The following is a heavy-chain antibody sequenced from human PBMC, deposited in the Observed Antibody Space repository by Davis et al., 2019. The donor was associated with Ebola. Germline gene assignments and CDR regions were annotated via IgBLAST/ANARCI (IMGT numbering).Heavy chain of an antibody. CDR1: GFTFSSYA. D-gene: IGHD1-26*01. V-gene: IGHV3-21*04. Sequence: GESLKISCAASGFTFSSYAMTWVRQAPGKGLEWVSSIPASSSSTYIYYADSVKGRFTISRDNAKNSLYLQMNSLRVEDTAVYYCAKVGWFGYWGQGTLVTVSS. CDR2: IPASSSSTYI. J-gene: IGHJ4*02. CDR3: AKVGWFGY.